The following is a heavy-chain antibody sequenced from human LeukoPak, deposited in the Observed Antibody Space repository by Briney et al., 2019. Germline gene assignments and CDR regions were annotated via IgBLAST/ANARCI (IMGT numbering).Heavy chain of an antibody. CDR2: MNPNSGNT. CDR1: GYTFTSYD. D-gene: IGHD6-19*01. J-gene: IGHJ4*02. V-gene: IGHV1-8*03. CDR3: ARDSSYSSGWFNKQFDY. Sequence: ASVKVSCKASGYTFTSYDINWVRQATGQGLEWMGWMNPNSGNTGYAQKFQGRVTITRNTSISTAYMELSSLRSEDTAVYYCARDSSYSSGWFNKQFDYWGQGTLVTVSS.